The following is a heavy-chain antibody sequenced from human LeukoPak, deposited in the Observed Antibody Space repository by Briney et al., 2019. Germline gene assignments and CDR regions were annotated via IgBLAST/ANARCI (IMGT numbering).Heavy chain of an antibody. J-gene: IGHJ3*02. Sequence: PGGSLRLSCATSGFSFSSYAMSWVRQAPGKGLEWVSSISNSSTSIYYADSVKGRFTISRDNAKNSLYLQMNSLRADDTAVYYCARGPIGPYDTGPFDIWGQGTMVTVSS. D-gene: IGHD3-22*01. CDR3: ARGPIGPYDTGPFDI. CDR2: ISNSSTSI. CDR1: GFSFSSYA. V-gene: IGHV3-21*01.